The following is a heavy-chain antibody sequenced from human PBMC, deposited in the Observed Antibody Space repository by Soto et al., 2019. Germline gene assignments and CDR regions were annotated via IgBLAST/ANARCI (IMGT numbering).Heavy chain of an antibody. J-gene: IGHJ4*02. CDR3: VRDPSSGYRSFDY. CDR2: INLSADRT. CDR1: GYIFTNYY. Sequence: VKVSCKASGYIFTNYYIHWVRQAPGQGLEWMGIINLSADRTSYAQKFQGRFTVTMDTSTSTVYMELGSLRSEDTAVYYCVRDPSSGYRSFDYWGQGTLVTVS. D-gene: IGHD3-22*01. V-gene: IGHV1-46*03.